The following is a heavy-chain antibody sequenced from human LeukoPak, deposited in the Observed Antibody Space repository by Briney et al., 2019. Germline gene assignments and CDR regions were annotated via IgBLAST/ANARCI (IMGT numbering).Heavy chain of an antibody. CDR1: EFTFSDYY. J-gene: IGHJ5*02. CDR2: ISSSGTTI. V-gene: IGHV3-11*01. Sequence: PGGSLRLSCAASEFTFSDYYMSWIRQAPGKGLEWVSYISSSGTTISYADSVKGRFTISRDNTKTSLYLQMNSLRAEDTAVYYCARAAGWFDPWGQGTLVTVSS. CDR3: ARAAGWFDP.